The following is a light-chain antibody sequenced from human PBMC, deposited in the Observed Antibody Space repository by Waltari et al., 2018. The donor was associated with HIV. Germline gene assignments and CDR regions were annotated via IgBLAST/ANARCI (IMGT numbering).Light chain of an antibody. J-gene: IGKJ3*01. Sequence: DIQLPQSPASLSASLGDRVVITCRASQAIRSYLSWYQHKAGKAPVLLVYSASTLQTGAPPRFRGSGSGRDCTLSISDLQTEDFATYFCQQRYESPFNFGPGTK. CDR3: QQRYESPFN. CDR1: QAIRSY. CDR2: SAS. V-gene: IGKV1-39*01.